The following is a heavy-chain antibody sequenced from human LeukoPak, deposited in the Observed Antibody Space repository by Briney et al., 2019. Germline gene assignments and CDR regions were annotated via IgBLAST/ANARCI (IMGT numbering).Heavy chain of an antibody. CDR2: INWSGGST. V-gene: IGHV3-20*04. CDR3: AGNYGGYDGTDY. Sequence: GGSLRLSCAASGFTSDDYGMSCVRQGPGKGLEWVSGINWSGGSTGYADSVKGRFTISRDKAKNSVYLQMNSLRAEDTALYYCAGNYGGYDGTDYWGQGTLVTVSS. D-gene: IGHD5-12*01. CDR1: GFTSDDYG. J-gene: IGHJ4*02.